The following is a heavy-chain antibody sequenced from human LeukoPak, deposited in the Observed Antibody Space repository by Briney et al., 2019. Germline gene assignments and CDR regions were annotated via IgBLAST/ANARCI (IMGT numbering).Heavy chain of an antibody. Sequence: PSETLSLTCTVSGGSISSYYWSWIRQPPGKGLEWIGYIYYSGSTNYNPSLKSRVTISVDTSKNQFSLKLSSVTAADTAVYYCARALTYGDYGFSFDYWGQGTLVTVSS. J-gene: IGHJ4*02. CDR3: ARALTYGDYGFSFDY. V-gene: IGHV4-59*01. CDR2: IYYSGST. D-gene: IGHD4-17*01. CDR1: GGSISSYY.